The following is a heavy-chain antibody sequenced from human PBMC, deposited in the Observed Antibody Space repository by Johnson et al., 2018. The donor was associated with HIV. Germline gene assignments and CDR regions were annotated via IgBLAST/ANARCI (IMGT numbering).Heavy chain of an antibody. Sequence: MQLVESGGGLVKPGGSLRLSCAASGITFSDYQMSWIRQAPGKGLEWVSCISGSGDTKSYADSAKGRFTISRDNGKNSLHLQLNSLRADDTAVYYCARDPLFGVVLGGAMLQISTVDIWGQGTRVIVSS. CDR3: ARDPLFGVVLGGAMLQISTVDI. CDR2: ISGSGDTK. J-gene: IGHJ3*02. V-gene: IGHV3-11*04. CDR1: GITFSDYQ. D-gene: IGHD3-3*01.